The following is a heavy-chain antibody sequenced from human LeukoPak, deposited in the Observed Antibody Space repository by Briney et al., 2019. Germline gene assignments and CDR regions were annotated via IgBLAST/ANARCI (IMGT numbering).Heavy chain of an antibody. J-gene: IGHJ4*02. CDR2: IKSKTDGGTT. CDR1: GFTFSNAW. Sequence: GGSLRLSCAASGFTFSNAWMSWVRQAPGRGLEWVGRIKSKTDGGTTDYAAPVKGRFTISRDDSKITLYLQMNSLRAEDMAVYYCARDNDGSYSLFDYWGQGTLVTVSS. D-gene: IGHD1-26*01. V-gene: IGHV3-15*01. CDR3: ARDNDGSYSLFDY.